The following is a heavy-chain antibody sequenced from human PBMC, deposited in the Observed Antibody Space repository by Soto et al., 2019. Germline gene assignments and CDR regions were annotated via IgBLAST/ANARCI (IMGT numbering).Heavy chain of an antibody. J-gene: IGHJ4*02. CDR2: IIPIFGTA. Sequence: ASVKVSCKASGGTFSSYAISWVRQAPGQGLEWMGGIIPIFGTANYAQKFQGRVTITADESTSTAYMELSSLRSEDTAVYYCARAHLPYYYDSSGQTGKPSFDYWGQGTLVTVSS. V-gene: IGHV1-69*13. CDR1: GGTFSSYA. D-gene: IGHD3-22*01. CDR3: ARAHLPYYYDSSGQTGKPSFDY.